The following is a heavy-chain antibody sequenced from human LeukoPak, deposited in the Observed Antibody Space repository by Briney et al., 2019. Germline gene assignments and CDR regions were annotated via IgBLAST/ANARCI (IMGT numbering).Heavy chain of an antibody. J-gene: IGHJ4*02. CDR2: IYYSGST. D-gene: IGHD5-18*01. CDR1: GGSISSGDYY. V-gene: IGHV4-30-4*08. CDR3: ARDNTAMVDY. Sequence: TLSLTCTVSGGSISSGDYYWSWIRQPPGKGLEWIGYIYYSGSTYYNPSLKSRVTISVDTSKSQFPLKLSSVTAADTAVYYCARDNTAMVDYWGQGTLVTVSS.